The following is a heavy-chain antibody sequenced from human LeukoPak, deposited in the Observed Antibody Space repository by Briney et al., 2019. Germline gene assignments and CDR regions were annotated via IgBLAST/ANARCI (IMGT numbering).Heavy chain of an antibody. CDR3: AGERGEEYSSGWYKTNFFYN. J-gene: IGHJ4*02. V-gene: IGHV4-39*07. CDR2: GDYSGGT. Sequence: PSETLSLTCTVSGDSFTSVTDYWAWIPQPPGKGLEWIATGDYSGGTYYNPSLESRVAISADMSKNQISLQLTSVTGADTAVYYCAGERGEEYSSGWYKTNFFYNWGQGIRVTVSS. CDR1: GDSFTSVTDY. D-gene: IGHD6-19*01.